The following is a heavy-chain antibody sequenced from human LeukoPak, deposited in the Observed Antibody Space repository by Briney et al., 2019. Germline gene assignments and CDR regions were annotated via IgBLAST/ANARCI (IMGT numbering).Heavy chain of an antibody. J-gene: IGHJ4*02. V-gene: IGHV3-23*01. CDR2: ITGSDDAT. CDR3: AKGPQLYSGYHPDY. D-gene: IGHD5-12*01. CDR1: GFTFSSAA. Sequence: GGSLRLSCAASGFTFSSAAMSWVRQAPGKGLEWVSTITGSDDATYYADSVKGRFTISRDFSRNTVGLQMNSLRTEDTAIYYCAKGPQLYSGYHPDYWGQGTLVTVSS.